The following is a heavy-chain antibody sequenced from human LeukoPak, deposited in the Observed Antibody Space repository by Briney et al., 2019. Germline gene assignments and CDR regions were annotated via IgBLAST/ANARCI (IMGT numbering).Heavy chain of an antibody. J-gene: IGHJ5*02. Sequence: SETLSLTCTVSGGSISSSSYYWGWIRQPPGKGLEWIGSIYYSGSTYYNPSLKSRVTISVDTSKNQFYLKLSSVTAADTAVYYCARQRKNWFDPWGQGTLVTVSS. CDR3: ARQRKNWFDP. CDR1: GGSISSSSYY. V-gene: IGHV4-39*01. CDR2: IYYSGST.